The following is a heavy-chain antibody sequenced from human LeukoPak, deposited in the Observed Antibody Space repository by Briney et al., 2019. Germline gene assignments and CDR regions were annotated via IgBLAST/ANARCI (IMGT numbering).Heavy chain of an antibody. CDR2: INHSGST. CDR1: GGSFSGYY. CDR3: ARVFYYDSSGFYGMDV. V-gene: IGHV4-34*01. J-gene: IGHJ6*02. D-gene: IGHD3-22*01. Sequence: SETLSLTCAVYGGSFSGYYWSWIRQPPGKGLEWIGEINHSGSTNYNPSPKSRVTISVDTSKNQFSLKLSSVTAADTAVYYCARVFYYDSSGFYGMDVWGQGTTVTVSS.